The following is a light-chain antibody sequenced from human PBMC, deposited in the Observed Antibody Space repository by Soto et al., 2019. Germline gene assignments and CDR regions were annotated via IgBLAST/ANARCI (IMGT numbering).Light chain of an antibody. V-gene: IGLV3-1*01. J-gene: IGLJ2*01. CDR3: QAWDSTTVV. CDR2: QNI. CDR1: KLGDKY. Sequence: SYELTQPPSVSVSPGQTASITCSGDKLGDKYACWYQQKPGQSPVLVIYQNIKRPSGIPERFSGSNSGNTATLTISGTQAMDEADYCQAWDSTTVVFGGGTKLTVL.